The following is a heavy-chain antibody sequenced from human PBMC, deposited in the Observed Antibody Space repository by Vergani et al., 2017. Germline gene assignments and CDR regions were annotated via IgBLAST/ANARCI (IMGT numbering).Heavy chain of an antibody. CDR3: YSGCYHDAFDI. D-gene: IGHD1-26*01. CDR1: GFTFSSYG. Sequence: QVQLVESGGGVVQPGRSLRLSCAASGFTFSSYGMHWVRPAPGKGLEWVAVISYDGSNKYYADSVKGRFTISRDNSKSTRYLQMSSLRAEDTAVYYCYSGCYHDAFDIGGQGTMVTVSS. V-gene: IGHV3-30*03. CDR2: ISYDGSNK. J-gene: IGHJ3*02.